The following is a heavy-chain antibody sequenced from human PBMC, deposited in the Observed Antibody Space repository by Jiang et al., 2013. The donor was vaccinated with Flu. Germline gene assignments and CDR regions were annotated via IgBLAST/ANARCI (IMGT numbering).Heavy chain of an antibody. J-gene: IGHJ4*02. CDR3: ARGLRGFGDY. Sequence: EWMGWISAYNGNTNYAQKLQGRVTMTTDTSTSTAYMELRSLRSDDTAVYYCARGLRGFGDYWGQGTLVTVSS. D-gene: IGHD3-16*01. CDR2: ISAYNGNT. V-gene: IGHV1-18*01.